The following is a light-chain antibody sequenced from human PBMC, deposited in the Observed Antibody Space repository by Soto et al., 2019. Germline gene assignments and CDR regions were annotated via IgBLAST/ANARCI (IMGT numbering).Light chain of an antibody. J-gene: IGKJ2*03. Sequence: DIVLTQSPATLSLSPGERATLSCRASENVGNYLDWYQQKPGQDPRLIIYDASHRASGIPVRFSGSGSGTDLTLTISSLEPEEFAVNYCQQRTTLHSFGPWTKLEVK. CDR2: DAS. CDR3: QQRTTLHS. V-gene: IGKV3-11*01. CDR1: ENVGNY.